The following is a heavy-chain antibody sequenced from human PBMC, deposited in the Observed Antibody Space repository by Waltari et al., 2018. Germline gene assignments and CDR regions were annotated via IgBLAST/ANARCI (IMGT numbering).Heavy chain of an antibody. CDR2: MYYSGSV. V-gene: IGHV4-39*07. J-gene: IGHJ6*03. CDR3: AREGGGIGSRYYYMDV. CDR1: GGSISGRSYY. Sequence: QLQVQESGPGLVKPSETLSLTCIVSGGSISGRSYYWAWIRQPPGKGLEWIGTMYYSGSVYYNPSLKSRVTISVDTSKNQFSLKLSSVTAADTAVYYCAREGGGIGSRYYYMDVWGKGTTATISS. D-gene: IGHD3-16*01.